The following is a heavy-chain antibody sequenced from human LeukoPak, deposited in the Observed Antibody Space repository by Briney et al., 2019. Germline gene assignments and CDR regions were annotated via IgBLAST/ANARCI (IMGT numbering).Heavy chain of an antibody. J-gene: IGHJ4*02. D-gene: IGHD6-13*01. CDR1: GFTFSDYY. V-gene: IGHV3-11*04. CDR2: ISSGGSTI. Sequence: GGSLRLSCAASGFTFSDYYMSWIRQAPGKGLEWVSYISSGGSTIYYADSVKGRFTISRDNAKNSLYLQMNSLRAEDTAVHYCARRIAAAGLYFDYWGQGTLVTVSS. CDR3: ARRIAAAGLYFDY.